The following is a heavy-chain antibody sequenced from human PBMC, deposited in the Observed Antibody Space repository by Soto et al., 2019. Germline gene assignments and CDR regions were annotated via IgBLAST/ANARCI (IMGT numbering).Heavy chain of an antibody. Sequence: QVQLVQSVAEVKNPGSSVKVSCKASGGTLSDYAVSWVRQARGQGLEWMGGIMPTVDSANYAQKFQGRLTITADESTSTANMELSSLTSDDTAIYYCAVAAVREILTEQSSGMAVWGQGTTVTVSS. CDR1: GGTLSDYA. J-gene: IGHJ6*02. D-gene: IGHD3-10*01. V-gene: IGHV1-69*01. CDR3: AVAAVREILTEQSSGMAV. CDR2: IMPTVDSA.